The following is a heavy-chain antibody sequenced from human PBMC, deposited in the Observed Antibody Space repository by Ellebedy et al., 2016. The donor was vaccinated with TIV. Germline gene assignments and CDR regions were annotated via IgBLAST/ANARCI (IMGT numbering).Heavy chain of an antibody. D-gene: IGHD5-18*01. J-gene: IGHJ4*02. CDR3: SKDRTPGDGYWVFDN. CDR1: GFTFSSYA. Sequence: GESLKISCAASGFTFSSYAMSWVRQAPGKGLEWVSTISNTGSRTYYADSGEGRFTIARDNSKRTVDLQMNSLRAEDTAVYFCSKDRTPGDGYWVFDNWGQGTLVSVSS. CDR2: ISNTGSRT. V-gene: IGHV3-23*01.